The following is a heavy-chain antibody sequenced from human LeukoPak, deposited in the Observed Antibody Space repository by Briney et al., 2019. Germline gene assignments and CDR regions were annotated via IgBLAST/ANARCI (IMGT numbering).Heavy chain of an antibody. J-gene: IGHJ3*02. V-gene: IGHV3-53*01. CDR1: GFTVNNKY. CDR2: IYNDGRT. CDR3: ARGLFLSGYLDAFDI. D-gene: IGHD3-22*01. Sequence: GGSLRLSCAASGFTVNNKYMTWVRQAPGKGLEWVSLIYNDGRTYYADSVKGRCTISRDNLKNVLHLQMNSLKVEDTALYYCARGLFLSGYLDAFDIWGQGTVVTVSS.